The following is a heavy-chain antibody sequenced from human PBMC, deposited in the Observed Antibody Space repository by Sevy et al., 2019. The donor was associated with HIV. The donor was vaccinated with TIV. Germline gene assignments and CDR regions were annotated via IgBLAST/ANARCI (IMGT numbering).Heavy chain of an antibody. D-gene: IGHD3-10*01. V-gene: IGHV3-30*03. J-gene: IGHJ6*02. CDR2: VSYDGSSK. Sequence: GGSLRLSCVGSGFTFRNFGVHWLRQAPGKGLEWLSVVSYDGSSKYYVDSVKGRFIVSRDNSKNTLYLQRNSLRTEDTAVYYCARGGSGDYYYYGVDVWGHGTTVTVSS. CDR1: GFTFRNFG. CDR3: ARGGSGDYYYYGVDV.